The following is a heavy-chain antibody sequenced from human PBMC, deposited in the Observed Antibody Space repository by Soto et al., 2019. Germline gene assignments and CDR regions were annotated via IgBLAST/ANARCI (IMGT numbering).Heavy chain of an antibody. CDR1: GYSFTSYW. V-gene: IGHV5-10-1*01. J-gene: IGHJ6*02. CDR3: ARLGVAAAGTRYYYYGMDV. Sequence: GESLKISCKGSGYSFTSYWISWVRQMPGKGLAWMGRIDPSDSYTNYSPSFQGHVTISADKSISTAYLQWSSLKASDTAMYYCARLGVAAAGTRYYYYGMDVWGQGTTVTVSS. CDR2: IDPSDSYT. D-gene: IGHD6-13*01.